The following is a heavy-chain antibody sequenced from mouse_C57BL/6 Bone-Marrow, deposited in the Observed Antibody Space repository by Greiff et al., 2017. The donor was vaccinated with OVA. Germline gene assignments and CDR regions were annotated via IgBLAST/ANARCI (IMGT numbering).Heavy chain of an antibody. D-gene: IGHD1-1*01. CDR2: IYPGSGST. J-gene: IGHJ2*01. CDR3: ARLKYYGSSPDY. V-gene: IGHV1-55*01. CDR1: GYTFTSYW. Sequence: QVQLQQPGAELVKPGASVQMSCKASGYTFTSYWITWVKQRPGQGLEWIGDIYPGSGSTNYNEKFKSKATLTVDTSSSTAYMQLSSLTSEDSAVYYCARLKYYGSSPDYWGQGTTLTVSS.